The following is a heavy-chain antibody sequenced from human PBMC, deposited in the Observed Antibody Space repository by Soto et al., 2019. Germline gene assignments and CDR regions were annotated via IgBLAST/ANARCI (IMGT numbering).Heavy chain of an antibody. CDR2: IIPIVGLT. J-gene: IGHJ6*03. CDR1: GGSLSSYP. V-gene: IGHV1-69*02. D-gene: IGHD2-8*02. CDR3: ARPTGGHDAGGNYMDV. Sequence: QVQLLQSGSEVKKPGSSVKVCCRASGGSLSSYPVTWVRQAPGQGLEWMGRIIPIVGLTNYAQKFQGRVTITADKSTSTAYMELSSLRSDDTAVYYCARPTGGHDAGGNYMDVWGKGTTVIVSS.